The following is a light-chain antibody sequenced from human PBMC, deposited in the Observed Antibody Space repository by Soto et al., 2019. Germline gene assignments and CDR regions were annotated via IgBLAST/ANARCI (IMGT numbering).Light chain of an antibody. V-gene: IGLV2-8*01. J-gene: IGLJ1*01. CDR2: GNI. Sequence: QSALTQPPSASGSPGQSVTISCTGTSSAVAGYNYVSWYQQHPGKAPKLLIFGNINRPSGVPDRFSGSKSGTSASLAITGLQAEDEGDYYCQSYDSTLSARYVFGTGTKLTVL. CDR1: SSAVAGYNY. CDR3: QSYDSTLSARYV.